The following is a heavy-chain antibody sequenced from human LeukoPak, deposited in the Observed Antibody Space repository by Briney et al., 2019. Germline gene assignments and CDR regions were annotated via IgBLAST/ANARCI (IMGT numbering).Heavy chain of an antibody. CDR1: GGTFSSYA. Sequence: VASVKVSCKASGGTFSSYAISWVRQAPGQGLEWMGRIIPILGIANYAQKFQGRVTITADKSTSTAYMELSSLRSEDTAVYYCARGLDDSSGYAPDLKTFQHWGQGTLVTVSS. D-gene: IGHD3-22*01. J-gene: IGHJ1*01. CDR2: IIPILGIA. CDR3: ARGLDDSSGYAPDLKTFQH. V-gene: IGHV1-69*04.